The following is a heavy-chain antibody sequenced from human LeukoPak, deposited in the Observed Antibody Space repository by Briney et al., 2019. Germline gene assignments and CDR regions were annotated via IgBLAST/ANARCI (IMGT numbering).Heavy chain of an antibody. V-gene: IGHV4-38-2*02. D-gene: IGHD3-22*01. CDR2: IYHSGST. Sequence: SETLSLTCTVSGYSISSGYYWGWIRQPPGKGLEWIGSIYHSGSTYYNPSLKSRVTISVDTSKNQFSLKLSSVTAADTAVYYCARIRDLHYYDSSGYYYFDYWGQGTLVTVSS. CDR3: ARIRDLHYYDSSGYYYFDY. J-gene: IGHJ4*02. CDR1: GYSISSGYY.